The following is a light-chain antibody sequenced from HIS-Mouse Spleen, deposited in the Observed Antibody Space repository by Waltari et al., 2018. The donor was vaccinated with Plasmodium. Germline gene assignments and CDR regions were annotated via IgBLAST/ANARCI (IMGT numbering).Light chain of an antibody. CDR3: QQYNNWSFT. J-gene: IGKJ3*01. V-gene: IGKV3-15*01. CDR1: QSVSSN. Sequence: EIVMTQSPATLSVSPGERATLSCRASQSVSSNLAWYQQKPGQAPRLLIYGASTRATGIPARFSRSGSWTEFTLTISSLQSEDFAVYYCQQYNNWSFTFGPGTKVDIK. CDR2: GAS.